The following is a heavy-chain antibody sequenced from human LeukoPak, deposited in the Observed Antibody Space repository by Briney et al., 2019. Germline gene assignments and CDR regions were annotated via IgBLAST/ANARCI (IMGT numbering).Heavy chain of an antibody. CDR3: ARGARYYYDSSGYYERNYFDY. Sequence: GGPLRLSCTASGFMFDAYTMHWVRQAPGKGLEWVSLINGDSGRTYYADSVKGRFTISRDNAKNSLYLQMNRLRAEDTAVYYCARGARYYYDSSGYYERNYFDYWGQGTLVTVSS. J-gene: IGHJ4*02. CDR2: INGDSGRT. CDR1: GFMFDAYT. D-gene: IGHD3-22*01. V-gene: IGHV3-43*02.